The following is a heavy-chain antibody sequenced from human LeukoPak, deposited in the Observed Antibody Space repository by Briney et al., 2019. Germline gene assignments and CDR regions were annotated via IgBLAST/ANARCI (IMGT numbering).Heavy chain of an antibody. D-gene: IGHD3-3*01. CDR3: ARGYDFWSGYRPFDY. Sequence: SQTLSLTCVVSGDSISSGTYSWSWIRQPPGKGLEWIGYIYTSGSTNYNPSLKSRVTISVDTSKNQFSLKLSSVTAADTAVYYCARGYDFWSGYRPFDYWGQGTLVTVSS. J-gene: IGHJ4*02. V-gene: IGHV4-61*09. CDR2: IYTSGST. CDR1: GDSISSGTYS.